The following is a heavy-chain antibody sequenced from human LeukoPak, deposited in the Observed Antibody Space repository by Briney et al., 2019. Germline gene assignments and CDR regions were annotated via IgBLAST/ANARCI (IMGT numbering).Heavy chain of an antibody. J-gene: IGHJ4*02. CDR1: GYTFTGYY. D-gene: IGHD6-13*01. Sequence: ASVKVSCKASGYTFTGYYMHWVRQAPGQGLEWMGWINPNSGGTNYAQEFQGRVTMTRDTSISTAYMELSRLRSDDTAVYYCAIGTYSSSWYSFWGQGTLVTVSS. CDR3: AIGTYSSSWYSF. V-gene: IGHV1-2*02. CDR2: INPNSGGT.